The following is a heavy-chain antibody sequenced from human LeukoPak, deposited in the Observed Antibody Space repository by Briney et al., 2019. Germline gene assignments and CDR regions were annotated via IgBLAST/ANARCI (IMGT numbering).Heavy chain of an antibody. D-gene: IGHD2-21*02. J-gene: IGHJ6*03. CDR1: GGSFSGYY. Sequence: PSETLSLTCAVYGGSFSGYYWSWIRQPPGKGLEWIGEINHSGSTNYNPSLKSRVTISVDKSKNQFPLKLSSVTAADTAVYYCARERGSDGYYMDVWGRGTTVTISS. CDR3: ARERGSDGYYMDV. CDR2: INHSGST. V-gene: IGHV4-34*01.